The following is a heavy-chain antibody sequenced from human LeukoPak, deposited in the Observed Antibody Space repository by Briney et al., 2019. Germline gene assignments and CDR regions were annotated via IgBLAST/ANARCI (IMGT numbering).Heavy chain of an antibody. CDR3: ARHLVWGGSSSSLGY. CDR2: ISSSSSYI. CDR1: GFTFSSYS. J-gene: IGHJ4*02. D-gene: IGHD6-6*01. Sequence: GGSLRLSCAASGFTFSSYSMNWVRQAPGKGLEWVSSISSSSSYIYYADSVKGRFTISRDNAKNSLYLQMNSLRAEDTAVYYCARHLVWGGSSSSLGYWGQGTLVTVSS. V-gene: IGHV3-21*01.